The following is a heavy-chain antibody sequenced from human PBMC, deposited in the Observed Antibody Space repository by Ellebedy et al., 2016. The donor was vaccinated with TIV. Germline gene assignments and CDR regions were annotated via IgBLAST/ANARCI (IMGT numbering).Heavy chain of an antibody. CDR3: VSSTSMDAFDL. Sequence: SQTLSLTCAVSGGSLSDNYWTWIRQPPGKGLEWIGYLYYTGSTNYNPSLKSRATISVNTPRNQFSLKVTSVTAADTTVYYCVSSTSMDAFDLWGQGTMVTVSS. D-gene: IGHD2/OR15-2a*01. J-gene: IGHJ3*01. V-gene: IGHV4-59*01. CDR2: LYYTGST. CDR1: GGSLSDNY.